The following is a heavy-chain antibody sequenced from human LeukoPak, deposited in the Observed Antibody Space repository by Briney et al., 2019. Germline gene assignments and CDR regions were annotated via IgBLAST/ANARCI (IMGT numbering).Heavy chain of an antibody. Sequence: ASVKVSCKTSGYTFSTYDINWVRQAAGQGLEWMGWMNPNSGNTGYAQKSQGRDHINRDTYITTAYLELSSLGCEATAVYYCARAIRYQLLSDYWGQGTLVTVSS. CDR1: GYTFSTYD. CDR2: MNPNSGNT. V-gene: IGHV1-8*03. D-gene: IGHD2-2*01. J-gene: IGHJ4*02. CDR3: ARAIRYQLLSDY.